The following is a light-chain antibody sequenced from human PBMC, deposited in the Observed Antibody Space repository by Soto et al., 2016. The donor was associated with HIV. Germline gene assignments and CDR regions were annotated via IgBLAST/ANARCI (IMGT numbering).Light chain of an antibody. J-gene: IGLJ1*01. V-gene: IGLV3-19*01. Sequence: SSEPTQDPAVSVALGQTVRITCQGDSLRRYYARWYQQKPGQAPVLVIYGKNNRPSGIPDRFSGSSSGNTASLTITGAQAEDEADYYCNSRDNSGNHYVFGTGTKVTVL. CDR3: NSRDNSGNHYV. CDR1: SLRRYY. CDR2: GKN.